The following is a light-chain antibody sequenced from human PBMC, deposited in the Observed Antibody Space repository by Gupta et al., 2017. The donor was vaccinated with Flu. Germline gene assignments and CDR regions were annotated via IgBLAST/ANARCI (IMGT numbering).Light chain of an antibody. V-gene: IGLV1-51*02. J-gene: IGLJ2*01. CDR2: ENN. Sequence: QSVLTQPPSVSAAPGQKVTIACSGSSPNIGYNYVSWYQLLPGTAPNLLIYENNKRPAGIPARFSGSKSGTAATLAITGPQTGDEADYYSATGDSIRSDVFGGGTKLTVL. CDR3: ATGDSIRSDV. CDR1: SPNIGYNY.